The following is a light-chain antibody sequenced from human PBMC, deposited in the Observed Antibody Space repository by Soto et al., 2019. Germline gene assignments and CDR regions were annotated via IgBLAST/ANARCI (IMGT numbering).Light chain of an antibody. CDR1: QSVSSN. J-gene: IGKJ5*01. CDR2: AAS. V-gene: IGKV3-15*01. CDR3: QQYYDWPIT. Sequence: EIVLTQSPGTLSLSPGERATLSCRASQSVSSNLAWYQQKPGQAPRLLIYAASTRAAGIPARFSGSGSGTDFALTISSLQSEDFAIYYCQQYYDWPITFGQGTRLEI.